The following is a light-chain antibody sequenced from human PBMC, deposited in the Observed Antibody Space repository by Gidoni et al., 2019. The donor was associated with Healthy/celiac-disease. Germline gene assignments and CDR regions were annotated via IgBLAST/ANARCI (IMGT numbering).Light chain of an antibody. CDR1: QSVSSSY. CDR2: GAS. V-gene: IGKV3-20*01. Sequence: EIVSTQSPGTLSLSPGERATLSCRASQSVSSSYLAWYQQKPGQAPRLLIYGASSRATGIPDRFSGSGSGTDFTLTISRLEPEDFAVYYCQQYGSSPPFTFXPXTKVDIK. J-gene: IGKJ3*01. CDR3: QQYGSSPPFT.